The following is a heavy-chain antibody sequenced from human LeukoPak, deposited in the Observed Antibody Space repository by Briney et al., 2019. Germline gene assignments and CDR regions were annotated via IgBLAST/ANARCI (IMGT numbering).Heavy chain of an antibody. V-gene: IGHV3-30*03. CDR3: ARDGPPPVGIAAALSY. CDR2: ISYDRSNK. D-gene: IGHD6-13*01. J-gene: IGHJ4*02. Sequence: PGRPLRLSCEASGFXFSRHGIHWVRQAPGKGLEWVAVISYDRSNKYYADSVKGRFTISRDNSKNTLYLQMNSLRAEDTAVYYCARDGPPPVGIAAALSYWGQGTLVTVSS. CDR1: GFXFSRHG.